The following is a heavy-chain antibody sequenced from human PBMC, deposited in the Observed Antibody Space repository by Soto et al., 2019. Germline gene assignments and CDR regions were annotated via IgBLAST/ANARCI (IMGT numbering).Heavy chain of an antibody. CDR1: GVSITSSNW. D-gene: IGHD3-3*01. Sequence: SETLSLTCVVSGVSITSSNWWSWVRQPPGKGLEWSGEICHTGSTNYNPSLKSRVTISVDTSKNQFSLKLSSVTAADTAVYYCARGPLRFLEWSHQGHYYYMDVWGKGTTVTVSS. J-gene: IGHJ6*03. CDR2: ICHTGST. V-gene: IGHV4-4*02. CDR3: ARGPLRFLEWSHQGHYYYMDV.